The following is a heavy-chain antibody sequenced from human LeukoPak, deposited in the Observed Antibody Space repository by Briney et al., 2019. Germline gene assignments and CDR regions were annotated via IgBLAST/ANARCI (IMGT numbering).Heavy chain of an antibody. CDR1: GFSFSDHE. CDR3: ASGRGSYSPDY. J-gene: IGHJ4*02. D-gene: IGHD1-26*01. V-gene: IGHV3-48*03. Sequence: PGGSLSLSCAASGFSFSDHEMNWVRQAPGKGLEWVSYLSSSGNAYYADSVKGRFTISRDNSKNSLYLQMTSLRADDTAVYYCASGRGSYSPDYWGQGTLVTVSS. CDR2: LSSSGNA.